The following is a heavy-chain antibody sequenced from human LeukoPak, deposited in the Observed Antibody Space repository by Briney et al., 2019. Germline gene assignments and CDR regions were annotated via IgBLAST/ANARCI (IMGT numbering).Heavy chain of an antibody. CDR1: GFTFSRSA. CDR3: AKDGLYYDGSEHVYYFDS. CDR2: IIYSGGAT. V-gene: IGHV3-23*01. D-gene: IGHD3-22*01. Sequence: LPGGPLRLSCAASGFTFSRSAMTWVRQGPGTGLEFVASIIYSGGATYYADSVKGRFTISRDNSKNTLYLQMNSLRAEDTALYYCAKDGLYYDGSEHVYYFDSWGQGTLVTVSS. J-gene: IGHJ4*02.